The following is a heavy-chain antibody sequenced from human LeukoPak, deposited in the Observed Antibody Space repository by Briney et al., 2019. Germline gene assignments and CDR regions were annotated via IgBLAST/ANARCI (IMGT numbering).Heavy chain of an antibody. CDR3: ARARSYYDSSGYYYGY. CDR2: IKQDGSEK. Sequence: GGSLRLSCTASGFTFSNFWMGWVRQAPGKGLEWVANIKQDGSEKYYVDSVKGRFTISRDNAKNSLYLQMNSLRAEDTAVYYCARARSYYDSSGYYYGYWGQGTLVTVSS. CDR1: GFTFSNFW. J-gene: IGHJ4*02. D-gene: IGHD3-22*01. V-gene: IGHV3-7*01.